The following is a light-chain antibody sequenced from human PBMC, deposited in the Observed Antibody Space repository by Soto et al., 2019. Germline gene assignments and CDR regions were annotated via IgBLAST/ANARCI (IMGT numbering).Light chain of an antibody. CDR3: QTWGTGIR. J-gene: IGLJ3*02. CDR1: SGHSSYA. CDR2: LNSDGSH. V-gene: IGLV4-69*01. Sequence: QPVLTQSPSASASLGASVKLTCTLSSGHSSYAIAWHQQQPEKGPRYLMKLNSDGSHSKGDGIPDRFSGSSSGAERYLTISSLQSEDEADYYRQTWGTGIRFGGGTQLTVL.